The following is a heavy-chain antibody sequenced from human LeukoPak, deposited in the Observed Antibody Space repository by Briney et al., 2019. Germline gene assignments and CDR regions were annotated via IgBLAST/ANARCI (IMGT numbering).Heavy chain of an antibody. CDR3: ARGGYCSGGSCYDFGY. D-gene: IGHD2-15*01. J-gene: IGHJ4*02. V-gene: IGHV1-69*13. CDR2: IIPIFGTA. CDR1: GGTFSSYA. Sequence: ASVKVSCKASGGTFSSYAISWVRQAPGQGLEWMGGIIPIFGTANYAQKFQGRVTITADESTSTAYMELSSLRSEDTAVYYCARGGYCSGGSCYDFGYWGQGTLVTVSS.